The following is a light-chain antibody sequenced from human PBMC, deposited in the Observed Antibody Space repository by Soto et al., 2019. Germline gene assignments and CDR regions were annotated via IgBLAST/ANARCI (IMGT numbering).Light chain of an antibody. CDR3: QQYFSYPCT. Sequence: AIRMTQSPSSLSASTGDRVTISCRASQDISSYLAWYQQKLGKAPRLLMYAAATLERGAPARFSGSGSGTDFTLTISRLQSEDFAAYYCQQYFSYPCTFGQGTKLEIK. V-gene: IGKV1-8*01. CDR1: QDISSY. CDR2: AAA. J-gene: IGKJ2*02.